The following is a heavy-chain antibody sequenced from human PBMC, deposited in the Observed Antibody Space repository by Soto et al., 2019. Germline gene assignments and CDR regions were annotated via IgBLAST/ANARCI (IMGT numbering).Heavy chain of an antibody. CDR2: ISGSGGST. V-gene: IGHV3-23*01. D-gene: IGHD6-19*01. J-gene: IGHJ2*01. Sequence: EVQLLESGGGLVQPGGSLRLSCAASGFTFSSYAMSWVRQAPGKGLEWVSAISGSGGSTYYADSVKGRFTISRDNSKNTRYLQMNSLRAEDTAVYYCAKDIAVADWYFDLWGRGTLVTVSS. CDR3: AKDIAVADWYFDL. CDR1: GFTFSSYA.